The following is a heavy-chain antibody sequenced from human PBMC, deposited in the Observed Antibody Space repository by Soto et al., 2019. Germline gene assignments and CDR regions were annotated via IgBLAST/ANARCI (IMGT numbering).Heavy chain of an antibody. V-gene: IGHV3-23*01. CDR1: GFTFSSYA. D-gene: IGHD3-16*01. Sequence: GGSLRLSCAASGFTFSSYAMSWVRQAPGKGLEWVSAISGSGGSTYYADSVKGRFTISRDNSKNTLYLKMKSLRAEDTAVYYCAKGERGGGEGYWGQGTLVTVSS. CDR3: AKGERGGGEGY. J-gene: IGHJ4*02. CDR2: ISGSGGST.